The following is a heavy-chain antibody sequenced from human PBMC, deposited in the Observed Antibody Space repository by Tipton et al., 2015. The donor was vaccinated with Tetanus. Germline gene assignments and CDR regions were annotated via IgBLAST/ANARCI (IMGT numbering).Heavy chain of an antibody. J-gene: IGHJ4*02. CDR1: GGSLSRYY. CDR3: ARDRRDFAYDSRGFYSPLYYFDN. D-gene: IGHD3-22*01. CDR2: VDDSGST. Sequence: TLSLTCVVYGGSLSRYYWTWIRQPPGKGLEWIGEVDDSGSTNYNPSLMSRVTLSLDTARGQFSLKLTSVTAADAAVYFCARDRRDFAYDSRGFYSPLYYFDNWGQGVRVTVSS. V-gene: IGHV4-34*09.